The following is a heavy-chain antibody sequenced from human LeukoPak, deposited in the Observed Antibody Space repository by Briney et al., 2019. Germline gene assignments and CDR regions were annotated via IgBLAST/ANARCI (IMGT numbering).Heavy chain of an antibody. J-gene: IGHJ4*02. CDR3: ARAQIAARRYVDY. Sequence: PSETLSLTCTVSAGSISSGSYYWSWIRQPAGKGLEWIGRIYTSGSTNYNPSLKSRVTISVDTSKNQFSLKLSSVTAADTAVYYCARAQIAARRYVDYWGQGTLVTVSS. D-gene: IGHD6-6*01. CDR2: IYTSGST. CDR1: AGSISSGSYY. V-gene: IGHV4-61*02.